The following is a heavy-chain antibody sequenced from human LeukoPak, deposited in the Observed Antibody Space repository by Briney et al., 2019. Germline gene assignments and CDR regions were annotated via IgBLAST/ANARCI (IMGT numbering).Heavy chain of an antibody. V-gene: IGHV1-8*01. CDR1: GYTFTSYD. J-gene: IGHJ1*01. D-gene: IGHD2-21*02. CDR3: ARGGVVTAQGTGFQH. Sequence: ASVKVSCKASGYTFTSYDINWVRQATGQGLEWMGWMNPNSGNTGYAQKFQGRVTMTRNTSISTAYMELSSPRSEDTAVYYCARGGVVTAQGTGFQHWGQGTLVTVSS. CDR2: MNPNSGNT.